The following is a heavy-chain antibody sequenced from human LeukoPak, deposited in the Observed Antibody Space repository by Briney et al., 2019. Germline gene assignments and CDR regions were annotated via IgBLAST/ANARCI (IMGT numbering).Heavy chain of an antibody. CDR2: ISGSGGST. J-gene: IGHJ4*02. V-gene: IGHV3-23*01. CDR3: AKDPLPYRGSDFFDY. Sequence: QTGRSLRLSCAASGFTFSSYAMSWVRQAPGKGLEWVSAISGSGGSTPYADSVKGRFTISRDNSKNTLFLQMNSLRAEDTAVYYCAKDPLPYRGSDFFDYWGQGTLVTVSS. D-gene: IGHD2-15*01. CDR1: GFTFSSYA.